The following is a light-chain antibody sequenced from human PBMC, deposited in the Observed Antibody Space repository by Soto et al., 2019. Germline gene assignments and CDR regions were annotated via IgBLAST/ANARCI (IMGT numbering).Light chain of an antibody. Sequence: VVMTQSPLSLPVTLGEPASVSCRSSQSLVDNDGYSYLSWFQQRPGQSPRRLIYKISNRDSGVPDRFSGSGSDTDFTLKISRVEPEDVAVYSCMQGTHWPYTFGQGTQLEIK. J-gene: IGKJ2*01. V-gene: IGKV2-30*01. CDR1: QSLVDNDGYSY. CDR2: KIS. CDR3: MQGTHWPYT.